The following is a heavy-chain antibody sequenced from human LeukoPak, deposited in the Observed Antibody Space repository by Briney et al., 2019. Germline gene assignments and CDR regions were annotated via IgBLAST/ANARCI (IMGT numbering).Heavy chain of an antibody. CDR1: GFTFSSYA. CDR2: LSGSGGGT. D-gene: IGHD3-10*01. Sequence: GGSLRLSCAASGFTFSSYAVTWVRQAPGKGLEWVSSLSGSGGGTWYAGSVKGRFTISRDNSNNVMYLQMNSLRAEDTAIYYCAKDRTPYSRSGGYYLGAFDLWGHGTMVIVSS. J-gene: IGHJ3*01. CDR3: AKDRTPYSRSGGYYLGAFDL. V-gene: IGHV3-23*01.